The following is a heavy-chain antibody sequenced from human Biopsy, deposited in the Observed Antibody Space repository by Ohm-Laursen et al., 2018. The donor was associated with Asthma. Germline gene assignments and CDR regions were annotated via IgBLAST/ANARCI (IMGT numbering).Heavy chain of an antibody. CDR3: ARNLPGYTYGPFED. CDR2: IYYSGET. D-gene: IGHD5-18*01. Sequence: SDTLSLTCTVSGASITTSPSYWSWLRLLPGKGLEWIGCIYYSGETFFNPSLKNPLFMSLDSSKNQFSLKMTSVTVADTAVYFCARNLPGYTYGPFEDWGQGTVVTVSS. V-gene: IGHV4-31*01. J-gene: IGHJ4*02. CDR1: GASITTSPSY.